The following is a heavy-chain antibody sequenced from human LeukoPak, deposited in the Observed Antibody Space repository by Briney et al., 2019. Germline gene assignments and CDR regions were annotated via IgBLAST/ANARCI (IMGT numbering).Heavy chain of an antibody. D-gene: IGHD2-21*02. Sequence: GGSLRLSCAASGFTFSSYAMHWVRQAPGKGLEWVAVISYDGSNKYYADSVKGRFTISRDNSKNTLYLQMNSLRAEDTAVYYCARGVTYFDYWGQGTLVTVSS. V-gene: IGHV3-30-3*01. CDR3: ARGVTYFDY. J-gene: IGHJ4*02. CDR2: ISYDGSNK. CDR1: GFTFSSYA.